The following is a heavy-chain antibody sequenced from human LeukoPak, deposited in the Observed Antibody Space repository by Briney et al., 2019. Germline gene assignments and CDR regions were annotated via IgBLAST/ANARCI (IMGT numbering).Heavy chain of an antibody. CDR3: ARQGGWGGAASLIEF. J-gene: IGHJ4*02. D-gene: IGHD1-26*01. V-gene: IGHV4-39*01. Sequence: PSETLSLTCSVSGVSISTSTNYWAWIRQPPGKGLEWIGSMFYRGSTYYNPSLRSRGTISVDTSKNQFSLKLSSVTASDTAIFYCARQGGWGGAASLIEFWGQGTPVTVSS. CDR1: GVSISTSTNY. CDR2: MFYRGST.